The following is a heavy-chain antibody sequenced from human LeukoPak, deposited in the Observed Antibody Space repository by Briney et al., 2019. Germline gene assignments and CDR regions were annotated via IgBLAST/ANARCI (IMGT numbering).Heavy chain of an antibody. CDR1: GFTFSSYA. CDR2: ISGSGGST. V-gene: IGHV3-23*01. CDR3: AKDGEPGYYDSSGYYDY. J-gene: IGHJ4*02. Sequence: GGSLRLSCAASGFTFSSYAMSWVRQAPGKGLEWVSAISGSGGSTYYADSVKGRFTISRDNSKNTLYLQMNSLRAGDTAVYYCAKDGEPGYYDSSGYYDYWGQGTLVTVSS. D-gene: IGHD3-22*01.